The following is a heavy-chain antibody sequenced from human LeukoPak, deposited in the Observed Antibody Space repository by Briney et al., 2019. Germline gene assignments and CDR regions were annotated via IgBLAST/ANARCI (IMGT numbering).Heavy chain of an antibody. CDR3: AKIAGRVPGRYHIDV. J-gene: IGHJ6*03. V-gene: IGHV3-9*01. D-gene: IGHD1-1*01. Sequence: GGSLRLSCAASGFSFENYAMNWVRLPPGKGLEWVSGISYNGGVVAYMDSVKGRFTISRDNAENSLYLQMTSLKPEDTARYYCAKIAGRVPGRYHIDVWGKGTTVTVSS. CDR1: GFSFENYA. CDR2: ISYNGGVV.